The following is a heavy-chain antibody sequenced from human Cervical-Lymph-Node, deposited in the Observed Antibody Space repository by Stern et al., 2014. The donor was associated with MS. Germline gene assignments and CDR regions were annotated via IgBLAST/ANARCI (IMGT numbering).Heavy chain of an antibody. Sequence: VQLVESGGGVVQPGRSLRLSCAASGFIFSSYAMHWVRQAPGKGLDWVAFLSNEGSKQFYADSVKGRFTFSRDNSTNTVSLQMHSLRPEDAAVYYCARDTCRGGGCYFRYWGQGILITVSS. D-gene: IGHD2-15*01. CDR1: GFIFSSYA. CDR2: LSNEGSKQ. V-gene: IGHV3-30*03. J-gene: IGHJ4*02. CDR3: ARDTCRGGGCYFRY.